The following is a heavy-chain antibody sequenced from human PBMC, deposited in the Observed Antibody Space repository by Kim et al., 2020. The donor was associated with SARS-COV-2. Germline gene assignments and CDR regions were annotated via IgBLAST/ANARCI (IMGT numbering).Heavy chain of an antibody. CDR2: INHSGST. CDR1: GGSFSGYY. V-gene: IGHV4-34*01. CDR3: SRGTVT. D-gene: IGHD4-17*01. Sequence: SETLSLTCAVYGGSFSGYYWSWIRQPPGKGLEWIGEINHSGSTNYNPSLKSRVTISVDTSKNPFSLKLSSVTAADTTVYYCSRGTVTWGQGTLVTVSS. J-gene: IGHJ5*02.